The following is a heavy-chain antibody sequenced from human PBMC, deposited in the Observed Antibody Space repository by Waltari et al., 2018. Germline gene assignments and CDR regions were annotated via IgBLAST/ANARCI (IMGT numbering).Heavy chain of an antibody. Sequence: QVQLVQSWAGVKKPGVSVKVSCKASGGTFSSYAISWVRQAPGQGLEWMGGIIPIFGTANYAQKFQGRVTITADESTSTAYMELSSLRSEDTAVYYCARGGPGRFLEWLLRYWGQGTLVTVSS. D-gene: IGHD3-3*01. CDR1: GGTFSSYA. J-gene: IGHJ4*02. CDR2: IIPIFGTA. CDR3: ARGGPGRFLEWLLRY. V-gene: IGHV1-69*01.